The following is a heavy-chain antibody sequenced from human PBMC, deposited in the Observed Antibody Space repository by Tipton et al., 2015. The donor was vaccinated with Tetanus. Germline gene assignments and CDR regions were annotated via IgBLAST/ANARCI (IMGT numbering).Heavy chain of an antibody. CDR3: ARDQAGGARGWKYIDY. CDR2: IYSSGST. J-gene: IGHJ4*02. V-gene: IGHV4-31*03. Sequence: TLSLTCTVSGGSISGGRYYWSWIRQRPGKGLEWIGDIYSSGSTYSDPSLKGRVNISVDTSKNQFSLRLNSVTAADAAVYYCARDQAGGARGWKYIDYWGRGTLVTVSS. CDR1: GGSISGGRYY. D-gene: IGHD1-26*01.